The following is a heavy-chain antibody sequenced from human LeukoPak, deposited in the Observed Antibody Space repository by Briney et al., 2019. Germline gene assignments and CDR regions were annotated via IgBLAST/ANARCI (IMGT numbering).Heavy chain of an antibody. CDR2: IIPIFGTA. J-gene: IGHJ3*02. D-gene: IGHD3-3*01. Sequence: GASVKVSCKASGGTFSSYAISWVRQAPGQGLEWMGGIIPIFGTANYAQKFQGRVTITADESTSTAYMELSSLRSEDTAVYYCARGVGPVLRFLEWLLYDAFDIWGQGTMVTVSS. V-gene: IGHV1-69*13. CDR3: ARGVGPVLRFLEWLLYDAFDI. CDR1: GGTFSSYA.